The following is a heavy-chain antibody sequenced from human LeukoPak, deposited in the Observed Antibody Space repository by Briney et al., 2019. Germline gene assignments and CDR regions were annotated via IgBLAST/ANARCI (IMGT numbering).Heavy chain of an antibody. J-gene: IGHJ6*02. CDR3: ARGRYCSGGSCYYYYYGMDV. Sequence: GASVKVSCKASGYTFTSYDINWVRQAPGQGLEWMGWMNPNSGNTGYAQKFQGRVTMTRNTSISTAYMELSSLRSEDTAVYYCARGRYCSGGSCYYYYYGMDVWGQGTTVTVSS. D-gene: IGHD2-15*01. CDR2: MNPNSGNT. CDR1: GYTFTSYD. V-gene: IGHV1-8*01.